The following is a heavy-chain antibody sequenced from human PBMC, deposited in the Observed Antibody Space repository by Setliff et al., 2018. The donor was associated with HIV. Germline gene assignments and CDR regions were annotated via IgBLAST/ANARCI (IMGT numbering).Heavy chain of an antibody. D-gene: IGHD1-26*01. Sequence: KASETLSLTCAVYGGSFNGYYWSWIRQPPGKGLEWIGEINHSGSTNYNPSLKSRVTISVDTSKNQFSLSLNSVTAADTAIYYCSRHLSGGRDYWGQGTLVTVSS. V-gene: IGHV4-34*01. CDR1: GGSFNGYY. J-gene: IGHJ4*02. CDR3: SRHLSGGRDY. CDR2: INHSGST.